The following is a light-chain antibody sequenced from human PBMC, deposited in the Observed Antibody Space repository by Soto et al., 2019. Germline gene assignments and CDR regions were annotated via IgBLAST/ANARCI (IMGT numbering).Light chain of an antibody. CDR2: GAS. Sequence: IVMTQSPATLSVSPGERATLSCRASQSVSSNLAWYQQKPGQAPRLLIYGASTRATGIPARFSGSGSGTEFTLTISSLQSEDVAVYYCQQHNNWPPYTFGQGTKVDIK. CDR1: QSVSSN. V-gene: IGKV3-15*01. J-gene: IGKJ2*01. CDR3: QQHNNWPPYT.